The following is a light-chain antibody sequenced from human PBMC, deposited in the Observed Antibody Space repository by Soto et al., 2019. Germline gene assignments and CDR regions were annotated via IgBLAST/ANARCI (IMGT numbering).Light chain of an antibody. Sequence: QYALTQPASVSGSPGQSITISCTGTSSDVGGYNYVSWYQQHPDKAPKLMIYEVSNRPSGISNRFSGSKSGNTASLTISGLQAEDEADYYCSSYTTSTTVVFGGGTKLTVL. V-gene: IGLV2-14*01. CDR3: SSYTTSTTVV. J-gene: IGLJ2*01. CDR2: EVS. CDR1: SSDVGGYNY.